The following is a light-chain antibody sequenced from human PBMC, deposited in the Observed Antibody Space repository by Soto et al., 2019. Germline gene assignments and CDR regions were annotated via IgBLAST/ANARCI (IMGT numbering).Light chain of an antibody. CDR3: QQYGSQLT. CDR1: QTVTSNY. V-gene: IGKV3-20*01. CDR2: GAS. Sequence: EIVLTQSPGTLSLSPGERATLSCRASQTVTSNYLAWYQQKPGQAPRLLIYGASSRATGIPDRFSGSGSGIDFTLTISRLEPEDFALYYCQQYGSQLTFGGGTTVEIK. J-gene: IGKJ4*01.